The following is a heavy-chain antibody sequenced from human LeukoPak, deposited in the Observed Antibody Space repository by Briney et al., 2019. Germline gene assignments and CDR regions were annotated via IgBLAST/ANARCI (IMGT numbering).Heavy chain of an antibody. CDR3: ARSLWFGEKTNDY. CDR1: GFTFNNYA. V-gene: IGHV3-23*01. D-gene: IGHD3-10*01. J-gene: IGHJ4*02. Sequence: SGGSLRLSCAASGFTFNNYAMIWVRQAPGKGLEWVSVISGSGNSTYYADSVKGRFTISRDNSKNTLYLQMNSLRAEDTAVYYCARSLWFGEKTNDYWGQGTLVTVSS. CDR2: ISGSGNST.